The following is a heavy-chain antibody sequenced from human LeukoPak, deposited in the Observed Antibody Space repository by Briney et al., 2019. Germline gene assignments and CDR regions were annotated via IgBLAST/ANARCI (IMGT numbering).Heavy chain of an antibody. Sequence: SQTLSLTCTVSGGSISSGDYYWSWIRQPPGKGLEWIGYIYYSGTTYYNRSLKSRVTISLDTSKNQFSLNLSSVTAADTAVYYCARIKRLSRGSVLELFDYWGQGTLVTVSS. V-gene: IGHV4-30-4*01. CDR1: GGSISSGDYY. CDR3: ARIKRLSRGSVLELFDY. D-gene: IGHD1-7*01. J-gene: IGHJ4*02. CDR2: IYYSGTT.